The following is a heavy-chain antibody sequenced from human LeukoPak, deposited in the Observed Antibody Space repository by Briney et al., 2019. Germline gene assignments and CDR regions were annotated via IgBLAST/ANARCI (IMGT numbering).Heavy chain of an antibody. CDR1: GYTFTSYY. CDR2: INSTGGST. Sequence: ASVKVSCKASGYTFTSYYMHWVRQAPGQGLEWMGLINSTGGSTGYAQKFQVRVTMTRDMSTSTDYMELSSLRSEDTAIYYCARDNSVGDNAWWFDPWGQGTLVTVSS. V-gene: IGHV1-46*01. D-gene: IGHD1-26*01. CDR3: ARDNSVGDNAWWFDP. J-gene: IGHJ5*02.